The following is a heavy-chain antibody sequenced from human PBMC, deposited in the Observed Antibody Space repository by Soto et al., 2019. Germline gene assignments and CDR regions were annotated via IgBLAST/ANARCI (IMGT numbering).Heavy chain of an antibody. V-gene: IGHV3-23*01. CDR1: GFTFSSYA. Sequence: GGSLRLSCAASGFTFSSYAMSWVRQAPGKGLEWVSATSGSGGSTYYADSVKGRFTISRDNSKNTLYLQMNSLRAEDTAVYYCAKGNLFGSDHYDYWGQGTLVTVSS. D-gene: IGHD3-3*01. CDR3: AKGNLFGSDHYDY. CDR2: TSGSGGST. J-gene: IGHJ4*02.